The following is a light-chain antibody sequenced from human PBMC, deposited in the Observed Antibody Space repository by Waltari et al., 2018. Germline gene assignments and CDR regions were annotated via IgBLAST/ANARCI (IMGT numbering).Light chain of an antibody. CDR1: NSNVESHY. V-gene: IGLV1-47*01. Sequence: QSVLTQPPSASGTPGQRVTISCSGSNSNVESHYVYWYQQVPETAPKLLIYTNSPRPSGVPARFSGSKSGTSASLAISGLRSEDEADYYCAAWDDRLSGYVFGSGTSVTVL. CDR2: TNS. CDR3: AAWDDRLSGYV. J-gene: IGLJ1*01.